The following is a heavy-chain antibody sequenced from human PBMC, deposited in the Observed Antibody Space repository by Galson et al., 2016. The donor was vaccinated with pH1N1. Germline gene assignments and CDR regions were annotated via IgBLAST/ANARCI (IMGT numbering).Heavy chain of an antibody. CDR2: FFHGVRT. D-gene: IGHD3-3*01. CDR1: GGSISSSHYY. Sequence: SETLSLTCTVSGGSISSSHYYWGWIRQPPGKGLEWIGSFFHGVRTYYKPSLQSRVTISVDTSRNQFSLKLTSVTAADTAVYYCARGAIRISGMEIEHRGYFDYWGQGTLVTVSS. V-gene: IGHV4-39*01. J-gene: IGHJ4*02. CDR3: ARGAIRISGMEIEHRGYFDY.